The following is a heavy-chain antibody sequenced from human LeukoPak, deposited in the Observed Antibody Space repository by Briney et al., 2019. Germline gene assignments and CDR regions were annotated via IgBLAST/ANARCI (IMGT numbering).Heavy chain of an antibody. V-gene: IGHV5-51*01. CDR3: ARRRDLYSGSYYPFDY. CDR1: GYRFTNYW. Sequence: GESLKISCKGTGYRFTNYWIGWVRQMPGKGLEWMGIIYPGDSETRYSPSFQGQVTISADKSISTAYLQWSSLKASDTAMYYCARRRDLYSGSYYPFDYWGQGTLVTVSS. D-gene: IGHD1-26*01. J-gene: IGHJ4*02. CDR2: IYPGDSET.